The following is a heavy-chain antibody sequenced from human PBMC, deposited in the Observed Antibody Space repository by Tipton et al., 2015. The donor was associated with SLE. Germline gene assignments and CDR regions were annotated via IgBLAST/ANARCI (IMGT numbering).Heavy chain of an antibody. D-gene: IGHD1-1*01. CDR1: GGSISSGSYY. J-gene: IGHJ3*02. V-gene: IGHV4-61*02. CDR2: IYTSGST. CDR3: ARWSRNWNEGAFDI. Sequence: TLSLTCTVSGGSISSGSYYWSWIRQPAGKGLEWIGRIYTSGSTNYNPSLKSRVTLSVDTSKNQFSLKLSSVTAADTAVYYCARWSRNWNEGAFDIWGQGTMVTVSS.